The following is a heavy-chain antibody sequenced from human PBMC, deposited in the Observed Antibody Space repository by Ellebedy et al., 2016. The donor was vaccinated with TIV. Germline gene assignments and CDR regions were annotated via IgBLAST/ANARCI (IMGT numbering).Heavy chain of an antibody. CDR2: VSYDGKNK. CDR1: GFTFSNYG. J-gene: IGHJ4*02. CDR3: AREMLGGGYRFVTDC. Sequence: GESLKISCAASGFTFSNYGMHWVRQAPGKGLEWVAVVSYDGKNKYYADSVKGRFTISRDNSKNTLILQVNSLRAEDTAVYYCAREMLGGGYRFVTDCWGQGTLVTVSS. V-gene: IGHV3-30*03. D-gene: IGHD5-18*01.